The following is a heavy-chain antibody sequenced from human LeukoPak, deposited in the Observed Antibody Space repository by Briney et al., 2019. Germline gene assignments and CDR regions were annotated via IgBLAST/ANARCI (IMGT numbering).Heavy chain of an antibody. V-gene: IGHV3-23*01. Sequence: GGSLRLSCAASGFTFSSYAMSWVRQAPGKGLECVSAISGSGGSAYYADSVKDRFTISRDNSKNTLYLQMNSLRAEATAVYYCAKDREQWLAKFGYWGQGALVTASS. J-gene: IGHJ4*02. D-gene: IGHD6-19*01. CDR1: GFTFSSYA. CDR2: ISGSGGSA. CDR3: AKDREQWLAKFGY.